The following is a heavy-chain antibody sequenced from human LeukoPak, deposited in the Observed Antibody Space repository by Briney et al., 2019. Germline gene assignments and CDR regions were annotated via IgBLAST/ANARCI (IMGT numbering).Heavy chain of an antibody. Sequence: GGSLRLSCAASGFTFSSYAMSWVRQAPGKGLEWVSSIRDYGGSTYYAASVKGRFTISRDNSKNTLYLQMNSLRAEDTAVYYCAKDGTPEDIVVVPAASGWGQGTLVTVSS. J-gene: IGHJ4*02. V-gene: IGHV3-23*01. CDR3: AKDGTPEDIVVVPAASG. CDR1: GFTFSSYA. D-gene: IGHD2-2*01. CDR2: IRDYGGST.